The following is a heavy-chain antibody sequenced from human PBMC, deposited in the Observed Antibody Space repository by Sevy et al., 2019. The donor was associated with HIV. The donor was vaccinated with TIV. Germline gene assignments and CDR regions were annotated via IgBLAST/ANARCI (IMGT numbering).Heavy chain of an antibody. Sequence: GGSLRLSCAASGFTFDDYAMLWVRQAPGKGLEWVSGISWNSGSIGYADSVKGRFTISRDNAKNSLYLQMNSLRAEDMALYYCAKSNYYDSSGYLDYWGQRTLVTVSS. CDR2: ISWNSGSI. V-gene: IGHV3-9*03. D-gene: IGHD3-22*01. CDR1: GFTFDDYA. CDR3: AKSNYYDSSGYLDY. J-gene: IGHJ4*02.